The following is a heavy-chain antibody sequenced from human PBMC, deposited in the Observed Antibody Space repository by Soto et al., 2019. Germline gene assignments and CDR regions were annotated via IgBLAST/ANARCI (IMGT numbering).Heavy chain of an antibody. CDR3: ARNLSGAVAVAGFDY. D-gene: IGHD6-19*01. V-gene: IGHV1-46*03. Sequence: ASVKVSCKASGYTFTSYYMHWVRQAPGQGLEWMGIINPSGGSTSYAQKFQGRVTMTRDTSTSTVYMELSSLRSEDTAVYYCARNLSGAVAVAGFDYWGQGTLVTSPQ. CDR1: GYTFTSYY. CDR2: INPSGGST. J-gene: IGHJ4*02.